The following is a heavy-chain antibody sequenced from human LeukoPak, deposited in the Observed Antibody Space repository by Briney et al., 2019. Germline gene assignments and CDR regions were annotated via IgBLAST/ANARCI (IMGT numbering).Heavy chain of an antibody. Sequence: SETLSLTCTVSGYSISSGYYWGWIRQPPGKGLEWIGSIYHSGSTYYNPSLKSRVTISVDTSKNQFSLKLSSVTAADTAVYYCARDRPYWGFQTLNDYWGQGTLVTVSS. CDR1: GYSISSGYY. J-gene: IGHJ4*02. CDR2: IYHSGST. D-gene: IGHD3-16*01. V-gene: IGHV4-38-2*02. CDR3: ARDRPYWGFQTLNDY.